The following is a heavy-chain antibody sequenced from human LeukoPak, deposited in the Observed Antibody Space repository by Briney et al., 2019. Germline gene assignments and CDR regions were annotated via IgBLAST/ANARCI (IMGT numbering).Heavy chain of an antibody. CDR2: IYTSGST. J-gene: IGHJ4*02. CDR1: GGSISSYY. V-gene: IGHV4-4*07. CDR3: ARVRFLEWLSYFDY. D-gene: IGHD3-3*01. Sequence: PSETLSLTCTVSGGSISSYYWSWIRQPAGKGLEWIGRIYTSGSTNYNPSLKSRVTISVDTSKNRFSLKLSSVTAADTAVYYCARVRFLEWLSYFDYWGQGTLVTVSS.